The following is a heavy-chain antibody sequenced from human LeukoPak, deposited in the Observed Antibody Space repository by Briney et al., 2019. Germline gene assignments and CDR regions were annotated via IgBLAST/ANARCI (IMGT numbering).Heavy chain of an antibody. CDR3: ARDVRGGTNEEADY. CDR2: KSYDGSHE. CDR1: GFSFSRYA. Sequence: PGGSLRLSCAAAGFSFSRYAMYWVRQAPGKGLEWVAVKSYDGSHEYYADSVKGRFTISRDNSKNTLYLQMNSLRVEDTAVYYCARDVRGGTNEEADYWGQGTLVTVSS. D-gene: IGHD1-26*01. V-gene: IGHV3-30*04. J-gene: IGHJ4*02.